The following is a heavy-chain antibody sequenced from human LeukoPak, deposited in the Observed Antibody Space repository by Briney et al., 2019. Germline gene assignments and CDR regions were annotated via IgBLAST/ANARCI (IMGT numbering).Heavy chain of an antibody. J-gene: IGHJ4*02. CDR1: GGSISSSSYY. Sequence: KPSETLSLTCTVSGGSISSSSYYWGWIRQPPGKGLEWIGSIYYSGSTYYNPSLKSRVTISVDTSKNQFSLKLSSVTAADTAVYYCARVSPTVNPRYYFDYWGQGTLVTVSS. V-gene: IGHV4-39*01. CDR3: ARVSPTVNPRYYFDY. D-gene: IGHD4-11*01. CDR2: IYYSGST.